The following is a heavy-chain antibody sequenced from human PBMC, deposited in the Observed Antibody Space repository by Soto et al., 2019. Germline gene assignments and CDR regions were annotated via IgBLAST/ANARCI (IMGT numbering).Heavy chain of an antibody. CDR2: IYYSGST. Sequence: SETLSLTCTVSGGSISSYYWSWIRQPPGKGLEWIGYIYYSGSTNYNPSLKSRVTISVDTSKNQFSLKLSSVTAADTAVYYCARQDDYYYYMDVWGKGTTVTVSS. V-gene: IGHV4-59*08. J-gene: IGHJ6*03. CDR1: GGSISSYY. CDR3: ARQDDYYYYMDV.